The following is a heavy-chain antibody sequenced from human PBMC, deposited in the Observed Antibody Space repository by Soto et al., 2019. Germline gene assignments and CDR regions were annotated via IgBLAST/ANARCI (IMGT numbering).Heavy chain of an antibody. CDR2: INTYNGNS. Sequence: QVQLVQSAAEVKKPGASVKVSCKASGYTLTNYAISWVRQAPVQGPEWMGWINTYNGNSNYAQKFQGRVTMTTDTSTNTDYMELRSVTSDDTAVYYCARDCPGGSCFCIYWGQGTLFTVSS. J-gene: IGHJ4*02. D-gene: IGHD2-15*01. V-gene: IGHV1-18*01. CDR3: ARDCPGGSCFCIY. CDR1: GYTLTNYA.